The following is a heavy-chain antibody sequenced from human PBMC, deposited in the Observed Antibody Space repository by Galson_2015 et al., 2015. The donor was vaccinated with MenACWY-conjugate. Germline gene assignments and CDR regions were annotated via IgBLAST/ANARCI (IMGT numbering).Heavy chain of an antibody. Sequence: WAISGDSVSSNSAAWNWSRQSPSRGHEWLGRTYYRSKWYNGYALSVKSRITINPDTSKNQFSLQLNSVTPEDTAVYYCVRSGERGFLDYWGQGSLVTVSS. J-gene: IGHJ4*02. V-gene: IGHV6-1*01. CDR3: VRSGERGFLDY. CDR1: GDSVSSNSAA. CDR2: TYYRSKWYN. D-gene: IGHD3-10*01.